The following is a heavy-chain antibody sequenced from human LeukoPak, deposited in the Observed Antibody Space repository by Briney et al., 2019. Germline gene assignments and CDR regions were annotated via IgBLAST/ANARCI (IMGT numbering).Heavy chain of an antibody. J-gene: IGHJ4*02. V-gene: IGHV4-39*07. CDR3: ARFGSRIGTGASFGFDY. CDR1: GDSISSYY. Sequence: SETLSLTCTVSGDSISSYYWSWIRQPPGKGLEWIGSIFYGGSTYYNPSLESRVTVSIATSKSQFSLNLRSVTAADTAVYYCARFGSRIGTGASFGFDYWGQGTLVLVSS. D-gene: IGHD1-14*01. CDR2: IFYGGST.